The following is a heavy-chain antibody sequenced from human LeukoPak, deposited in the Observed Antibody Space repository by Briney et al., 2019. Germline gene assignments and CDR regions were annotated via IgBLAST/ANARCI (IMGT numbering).Heavy chain of an antibody. D-gene: IGHD3-3*01. J-gene: IGHJ6*02. CDR1: GGSISSGGYY. CDR2: IYYSGST. Sequence: PSETLSLTCTVSGGSISSGGYYWSWIRQHPGKGLEWIGYIYYSGSTYYNPSLKSRITISVDASKNQFSLKLSSVTAADTAVYYCASLSGYYYYYYYGMDVWGQGTTVTVSS. V-gene: IGHV4-31*03. CDR3: ASLSGYYYYYYYGMDV.